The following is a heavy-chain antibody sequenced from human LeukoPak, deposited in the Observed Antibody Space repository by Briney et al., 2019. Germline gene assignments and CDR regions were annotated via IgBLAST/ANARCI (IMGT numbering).Heavy chain of an antibody. J-gene: IGHJ4*02. CDR2: INSDGSST. CDR1: GFTFSSYW. CDR3: ARGVDTAMVYFDY. D-gene: IGHD5-18*01. Sequence: GGSLRLSCAASGFTFSSYWMHWVRQAPGKGLVWVSRINSDGSSTSYADSVEGRFTISRDNAKNTLYLQMNSLRAEDTAVYYCARGVDTAMVYFDYWGQGTLVTVSS. V-gene: IGHV3-74*01.